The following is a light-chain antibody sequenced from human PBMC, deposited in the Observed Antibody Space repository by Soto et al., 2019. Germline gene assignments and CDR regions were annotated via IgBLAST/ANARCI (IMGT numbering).Light chain of an antibody. CDR2: AAS. J-gene: IGKJ5*01. Sequence: ILLTQSPSSLSASLAHRVTITCRASRGIDTSLAWYQQKPGKAPKLLIYAASTLQSGVPSRFSGSGSGTEFTLTISSLQPEDFATYYCQQLNSYPRTFGQGTRLEI. V-gene: IGKV1-9*01. CDR3: QQLNSYPRT. CDR1: RGIDTS.